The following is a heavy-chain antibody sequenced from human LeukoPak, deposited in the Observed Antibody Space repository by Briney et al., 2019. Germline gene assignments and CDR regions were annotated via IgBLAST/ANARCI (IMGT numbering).Heavy chain of an antibody. CDR1: GYTFISYN. CDR3: ARSGHSYGNPY. J-gene: IGHJ4*02. V-gene: IGHV1-8*01. Sequence: GASVKVSCKASGYTFISYNINWVRQARGQGLEWMGWMNPNSGNAGYSQKFQGRITMTRDTSTSTAYMELSSLRSEDTAVYYCARSGHSYGNPYWGQGTLVTVSS. CDR2: MNPNSGNA. D-gene: IGHD5-18*01.